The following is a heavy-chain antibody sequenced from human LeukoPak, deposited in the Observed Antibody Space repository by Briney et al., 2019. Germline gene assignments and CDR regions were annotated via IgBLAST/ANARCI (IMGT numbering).Heavy chain of an antibody. D-gene: IGHD2-21*02. CDR1: GGTFSNYA. Sequence: PVKVSCKASGGTFSNYAISWARQAPGQGLEWMGGIIPMFGPASSAQKFQGRVTITTDDSTSTVYMELSSLTSEDTAVYYCARDRAPAIGPQPAYYYYYMDVWGKGTTVTVSS. J-gene: IGHJ6*03. V-gene: IGHV1-69*05. CDR3: ARDRAPAIGPQPAYYYYYMDV. CDR2: IIPMFGPA.